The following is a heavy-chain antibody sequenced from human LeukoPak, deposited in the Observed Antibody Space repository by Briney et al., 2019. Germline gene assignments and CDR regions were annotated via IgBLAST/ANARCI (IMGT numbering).Heavy chain of an antibody. Sequence: GGSLRLSCAASGFTFSDYAMNWVRQAPGKGLEWVSSISSSSSYIYYADSVKGRFTISRDNAKNSLYLQMNSLRAEDTAVYYCAKQSGGVAATYPAFDIWGQGTMVTVSS. CDR2: ISSSSSYI. V-gene: IGHV3-21*04. CDR3: AKQSGGVAATYPAFDI. J-gene: IGHJ3*02. CDR1: GFTFSDYA. D-gene: IGHD2-15*01.